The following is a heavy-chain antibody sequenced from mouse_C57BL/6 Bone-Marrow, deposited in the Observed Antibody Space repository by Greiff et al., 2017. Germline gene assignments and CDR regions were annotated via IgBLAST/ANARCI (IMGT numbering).Heavy chain of an antibody. D-gene: IGHD2-12*01. CDR1: GFTFSDAW. Sequence: EVKLEESGGGLVQPGGSMKLSCAASGFTFSDAWMDWVRQSPEKGLEWVAEIRNKANNTATYYAESVKGRFTISRDNSKSSFYLQMNSLRAEDTGIYYCTKSDYSLVAYWGQGTLVTVSA. CDR2: IRNKANNTAT. J-gene: IGHJ3*01. V-gene: IGHV6-6*01. CDR3: TKSDYSLVAY.